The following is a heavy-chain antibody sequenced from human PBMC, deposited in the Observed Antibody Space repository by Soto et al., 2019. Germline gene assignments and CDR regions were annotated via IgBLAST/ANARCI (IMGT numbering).Heavy chain of an antibody. V-gene: IGHV1-69*01. CDR1: GGTFSSYA. CDR3: ARSQGGSSSLDIYYYYYYGMDV. Sequence: QVQLVQSGAEVKKPGSSVKVSCKAPGGTFSSYAISWVRQAPGQGLEWMGGIIPIFGTAKYAQKFQGRVTSTADESTSTGSMELSSMRSEDTAVYYCARSQGGSSSLDIYYYYYYGMDVWGQWTTVTVSS. CDR2: IIPIFGTA. D-gene: IGHD2-15*01. J-gene: IGHJ6*02.